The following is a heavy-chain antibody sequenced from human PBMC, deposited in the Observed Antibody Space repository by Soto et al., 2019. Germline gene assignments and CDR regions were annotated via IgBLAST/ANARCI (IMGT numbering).Heavy chain of an antibody. D-gene: IGHD5-12*01. Sequence: PSEALSLTCAVYGGSISCGGYSWSWIRQPPGKGLKWIGYIYHSGSTCYNPSLKSRVTISVDRSKKQFSLKLSSVTAADTAVYYCASAGGDGYNPDAFDIWGQGTMVTVSS. J-gene: IGHJ3*02. CDR3: ASAGGDGYNPDAFDI. V-gene: IGHV4-30-2*01. CDR1: GGSISCGGYS. CDR2: IYHSGST.